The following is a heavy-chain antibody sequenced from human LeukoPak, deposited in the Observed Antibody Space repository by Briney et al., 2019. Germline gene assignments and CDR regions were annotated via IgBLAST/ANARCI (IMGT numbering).Heavy chain of an antibody. CDR2: INHSGST. V-gene: IGHV4-34*01. CDR1: GGSFSGYY. D-gene: IGHD2-8*01. Sequence: SETLSLTCAVYGGSFSGYYWSWIRQPPGKGLEWIGEINHSGSTNYNPSLKSRVTISVDTSKNQFSLKLSSVTAADTAVYYCASAPAGVIDYFDYWGQGTLVTVSS. CDR3: ASAPAGVIDYFDY. J-gene: IGHJ4*02.